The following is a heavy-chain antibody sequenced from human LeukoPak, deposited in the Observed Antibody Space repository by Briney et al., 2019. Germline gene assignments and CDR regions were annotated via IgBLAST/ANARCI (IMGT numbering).Heavy chain of an antibody. D-gene: IGHD3-10*01. Sequence: ASVKVSCKASGYSFTNFYIHWVRQAPGQGLEWMGIINPSGGSTNYAQKFQGRVTMTSDTSASTVYMDLSSLRSEDTAVYYCATSFRAVNWFDPWGQGTLVTVSS. CDR2: INPSGGST. V-gene: IGHV1-46*01. J-gene: IGHJ5*02. CDR1: GYSFTNFY. CDR3: ATSFRAVNWFDP.